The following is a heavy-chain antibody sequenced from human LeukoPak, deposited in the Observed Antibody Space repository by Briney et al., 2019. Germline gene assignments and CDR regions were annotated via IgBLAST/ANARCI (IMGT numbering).Heavy chain of an antibody. CDR3: AKDLTGVNYCLDQ. J-gene: IGHJ4*02. Sequence: GRSLRLSCAASGVTFSGYGMHWVRQAPGKGLEWVAVISNDGSNKHYADSVKGRFTISRDNSKNTLYLQMNSLRAEDTAVYYCAKDLTGVNYCLDQWGQGTLVTVSS. V-gene: IGHV3-30*18. D-gene: IGHD1-7*01. CDR2: ISNDGSNK. CDR1: GVTFSGYG.